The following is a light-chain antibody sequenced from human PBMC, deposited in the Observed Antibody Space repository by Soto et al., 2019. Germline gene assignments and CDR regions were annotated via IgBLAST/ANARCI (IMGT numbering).Light chain of an antibody. CDR3: QQYDSSPSWT. CDR1: QSISNW. Sequence: DIQMTQSPSTLSASVGDRVTITCRISQSISNWLAWYQQKPGKAPKLLIYAASSLQSGVPSRFSGSGSGTDFTLTISSLQPEDFAVYYCQQYDSSPSWTFGQGTKVDIK. V-gene: IGKV1-5*01. CDR2: AAS. J-gene: IGKJ1*01.